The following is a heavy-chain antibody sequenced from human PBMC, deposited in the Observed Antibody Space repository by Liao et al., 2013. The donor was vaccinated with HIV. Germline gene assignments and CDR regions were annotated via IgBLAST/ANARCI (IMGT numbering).Heavy chain of an antibody. J-gene: IGHJ2*01. V-gene: IGHV4-4*07. CDR1: GGSISSYY. D-gene: IGHD3-3*01. Sequence: QVQLQESGPGLVKPSETLSLTCTVSGGSISSYYWSWIRQPAGKGLEWIGRIYTSGSTNYNPSLKSRVTMSVDTSKNQFSLKLSSVTAADTAVYYCARVSYDIWSGDWYFDLWAVAPWSLSPQ. CDR3: ARVSYDIWSGDWYFDL. CDR2: IYTSGST.